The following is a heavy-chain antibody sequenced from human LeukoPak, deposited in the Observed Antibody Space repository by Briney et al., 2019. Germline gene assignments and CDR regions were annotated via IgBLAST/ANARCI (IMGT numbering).Heavy chain of an antibody. CDR1: GYTFTSYG. V-gene: IGHV1-18*04. Sequence: EASVKVSCKASGYTFTSYGISWVRQAPGQGLEWMGWISAYNGNTNYAQKLQGRVTMTTDTSTSTAYMELRSLRSDDTAVYYCARVIWYSSSWHGDYWGQGTLVTVSS. CDR2: ISAYNGNT. CDR3: ARVIWYSSSWHGDY. J-gene: IGHJ4*02. D-gene: IGHD6-13*01.